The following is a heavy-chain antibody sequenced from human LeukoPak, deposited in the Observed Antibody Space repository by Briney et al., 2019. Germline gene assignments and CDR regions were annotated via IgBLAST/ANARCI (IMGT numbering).Heavy chain of an antibody. D-gene: IGHD2-21*01. CDR3: ARFRLAAGASDI. V-gene: IGHV1-69*04. CDR2: IIPILGIA. J-gene: IGHJ3*02. Sequence: SVKVSCKASGGTFGSYAISWVRQAPGQGLEWMGRIIPILGIANYAQKFQGRVTITADKSTSTAYMELSSLRSEDTAVYYCARFRLAAGASDIWGQGTMVTVSS. CDR1: GGTFGSYA.